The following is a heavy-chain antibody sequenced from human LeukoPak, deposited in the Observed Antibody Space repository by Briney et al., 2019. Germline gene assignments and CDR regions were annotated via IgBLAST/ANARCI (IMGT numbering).Heavy chain of an antibody. CDR1: GFTFNNYW. Sequence: GGSLRLSCAASGFTFNNYWMSWVRQAPGKGLEWVANIAEDGSREYYVDSLKGRFTISRDNAKNSLYLQMSNLRAEDTAVYFCARGGGLDVWGQGATVTVSS. CDR3: ARGGGLDV. V-gene: IGHV3-7*03. CDR2: IAEDGSRE. J-gene: IGHJ6*02. D-gene: IGHD3-16*01.